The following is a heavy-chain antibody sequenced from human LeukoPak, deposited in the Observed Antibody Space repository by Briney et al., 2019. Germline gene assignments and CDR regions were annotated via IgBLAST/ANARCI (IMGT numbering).Heavy chain of an antibody. Sequence: GGSLRLSCAASGFTFSSYDMHWVRQAPGKGLEWVSVISYDGSNKYYADSVKGRFTISRDNSKNTLYLQMNSLRAEDTAVYYCAKGSRIVVVVAADYWGQATLVTVSS. CDR3: AKGSRIVVVVAADY. CDR1: GFTFSSYD. CDR2: ISYDGSNK. D-gene: IGHD2-15*01. J-gene: IGHJ4*02. V-gene: IGHV3-30*18.